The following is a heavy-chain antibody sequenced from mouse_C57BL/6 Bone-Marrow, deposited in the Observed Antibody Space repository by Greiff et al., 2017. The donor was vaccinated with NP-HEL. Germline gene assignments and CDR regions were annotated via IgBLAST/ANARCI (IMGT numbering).Heavy chain of an antibody. CDR2: ISNGGGST. D-gene: IGHD2-3*01. V-gene: IGHV5-12*01. J-gene: IGHJ2*01. CDR1: GFTFSDYY. CDR3: ARHGDGYYLDY. Sequence: EVQGVESGGGLVQPGGSLKLSCAASGFTFSDYYMYWVRQTPEKRLEWVAYISNGGGSTYYPDTVKGRFTISRDNAKNTLYLQMSRLKSEDTAMYYCARHGDGYYLDYWGQGTTLTVSS.